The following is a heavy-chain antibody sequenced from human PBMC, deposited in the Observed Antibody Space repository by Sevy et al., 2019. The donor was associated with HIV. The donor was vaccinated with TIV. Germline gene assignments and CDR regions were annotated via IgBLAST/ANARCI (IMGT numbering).Heavy chain of an antibody. J-gene: IGHJ4*02. CDR2: ISGSGGST. CDR1: GFTFTNFP. CDR3: ADLIAAAGRIENYFDY. V-gene: IGHV3-23*01. Sequence: GGSLRLSCAASGFTFTNFPMHWVRQAPGRGLEWVSAISGSGGSTYYADSVKGRFTISRDNSKNTLYLQMNSLRAEDTAVYYCADLIAAAGRIENYFDYWGQGTLVTVSS. D-gene: IGHD6-13*01.